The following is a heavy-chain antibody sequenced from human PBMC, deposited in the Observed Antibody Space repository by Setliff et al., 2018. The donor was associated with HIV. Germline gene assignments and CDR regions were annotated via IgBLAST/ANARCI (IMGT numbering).Heavy chain of an antibody. D-gene: IGHD3-22*01. V-gene: IGHV4-31*03. Sequence: SETLSLTCTVSGGSISSGSYYWSWIRQHPGKGLEWIGYIYYSGSTYYNPSLKSRVTISVDTSKNQFSLKLSSVTAADTAVYYCARDSVNYYDSSGYYYYYYYMDVWGKGTTVTVSS. CDR1: GGSISSGSYY. J-gene: IGHJ6*03. CDR3: ARDSVNYYDSSGYYYYYYYMDV. CDR2: IYYSGST.